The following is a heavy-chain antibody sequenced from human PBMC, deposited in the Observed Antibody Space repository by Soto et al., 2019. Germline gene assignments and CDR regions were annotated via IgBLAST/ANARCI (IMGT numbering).Heavy chain of an antibody. V-gene: IGHV1-24*01. J-gene: IGHJ5*02. CDR3: ATRPPHNCNYVSTDGNSFDP. Sequence: GASVKVSCKVSGYTLTELSMHWVRQAPGKGLEWMGGFDPEDGETIYAQKFQGRVTMTEDTSTDTAYMELSSLRSEDTAVYYCATRPPHNCNYVSTDGNSFDPWGQGTLVTVS. CDR2: FDPEDGET. CDR1: GYTLTELS. D-gene: IGHD1-7*01.